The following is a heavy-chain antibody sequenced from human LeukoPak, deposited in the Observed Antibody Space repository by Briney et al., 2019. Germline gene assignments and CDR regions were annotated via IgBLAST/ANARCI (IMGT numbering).Heavy chain of an antibody. CDR2: IIPRLGIA. Sequence: SVKVSCKASGGTFSSYAISWVRQAPGQGLEWMGRIIPRLGIASYAQKFQGRVTITADKSTSTYMELSSLRSEDTAVYYCARETGDPPTYYYGMDVWGRGTTVTVSS. D-gene: IGHD4-17*01. J-gene: IGHJ6*02. CDR3: ARETGDPPTYYYGMDV. V-gene: IGHV1-69*04. CDR1: GGTFSSYA.